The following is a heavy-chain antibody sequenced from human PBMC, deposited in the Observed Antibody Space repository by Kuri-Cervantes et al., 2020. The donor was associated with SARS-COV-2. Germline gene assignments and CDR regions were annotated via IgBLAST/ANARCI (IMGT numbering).Heavy chain of an antibody. CDR3: ARHWQMTTVTDNYYYGLDA. D-gene: IGHD4-17*01. J-gene: IGHJ6*02. CDR1: GGSFSDYY. Sequence: SETLSLTCAVYGGSFSDYYWSWVRQPPGKGLEWIGSIYYSGTTYYNPSLKSRVTMSVDTSKKQFSLKLRSVTAADTAVYYCARHWQMTTVTDNYYYGLDAWGQGTTVTDSS. CDR2: IYYSGTT. V-gene: IGHV4-34*01.